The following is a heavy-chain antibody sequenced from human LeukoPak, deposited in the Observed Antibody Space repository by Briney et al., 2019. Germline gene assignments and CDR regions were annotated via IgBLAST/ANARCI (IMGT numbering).Heavy chain of an antibody. V-gene: IGHV1-69*05. CDR1: GGTFSSYA. CDR3: AREGGPKYCSSTSCANMGRAGWFDP. Sequence: GASVKVSCKASGGTFSSYAISWVRQAPGQGLEWMGGIIPIFGTANYAQKFQGRVKIPTDESTSTASMELSSLRSEDTAVYYCAREGGPKYCSSTSCANMGRAGWFDPWGQGTLVTVSS. CDR2: IIPIFGTA. J-gene: IGHJ5*02. D-gene: IGHD2-2*01.